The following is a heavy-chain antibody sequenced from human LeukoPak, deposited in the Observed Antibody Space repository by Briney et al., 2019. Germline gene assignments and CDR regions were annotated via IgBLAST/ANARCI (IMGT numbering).Heavy chain of an antibody. CDR2: IYYSGST. J-gene: IGHJ4*02. V-gene: IGHV4-39*01. Sequence: SETLSLTCTVSGGSISSSSSSNYYWGWIRQPPGEGLEWIGSIYYSGSTYYNPSLKSRVTISVDTSKNQFSLKLSSMTAADTAVYYCASGSKSSGSPFDYWGQGTLVTVSS. D-gene: IGHD6-19*01. CDR3: ASGSKSSGSPFDY. CDR1: GGSISSSSSSNYY.